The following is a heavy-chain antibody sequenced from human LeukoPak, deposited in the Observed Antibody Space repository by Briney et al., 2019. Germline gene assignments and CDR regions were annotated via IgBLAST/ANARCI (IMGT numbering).Heavy chain of an antibody. D-gene: IGHD3-22*01. CDR2: INGDGSTT. Sequence: GGSLRLSCAASGFAFNKYWMHWVRQAPGKGLVWVSRINGDGSTTSYADSAKGGFTISRDNAKNTLYLQMSSLRAEDTAVYYCATGNYYDSRGYYTFGHWGQGTLVTVSS. V-gene: IGHV3-74*01. CDR3: ATGNYYDSRGYYTFGH. J-gene: IGHJ4*02. CDR1: GFAFNKYW.